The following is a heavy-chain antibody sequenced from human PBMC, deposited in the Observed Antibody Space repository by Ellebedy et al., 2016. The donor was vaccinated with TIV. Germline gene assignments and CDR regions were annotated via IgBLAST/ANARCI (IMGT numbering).Heavy chain of an antibody. CDR3: ARARCSNNDCHKPGY. CDR2: IKQDGSEK. D-gene: IGHD2-2*01. Sequence: PGGSLRLSCAASGFTFSSYWMSWVRQAPGEGLEWVAYIKQDGSEKYYVDSVKGRFTIARDNAKNSLYLKMNTLRAEDTAVYYCARARCSNNDCHKPGYWGQGSLVTVSS. V-gene: IGHV3-7*03. CDR1: GFTFSSYW. J-gene: IGHJ4*02.